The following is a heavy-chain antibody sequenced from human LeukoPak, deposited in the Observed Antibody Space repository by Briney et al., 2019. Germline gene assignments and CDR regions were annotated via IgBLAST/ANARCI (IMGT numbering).Heavy chain of an antibody. D-gene: IGHD3-16*02. CDR1: GYTFTSYA. Sequence: AASVKVSCKASGYTFTSYAVNWVRQAPGQGLEWMGWINPNSGGTNYAQKFQVRVTMTRDTSISTAYMELSRLRSDDTAVYYCARASRPYDYVWGSYRSTTYDVWGKGTTVTISS. V-gene: IGHV1-2*02. CDR3: ARASRPYDYVWGSYRSTTYDV. J-gene: IGHJ6*03. CDR2: INPNSGGT.